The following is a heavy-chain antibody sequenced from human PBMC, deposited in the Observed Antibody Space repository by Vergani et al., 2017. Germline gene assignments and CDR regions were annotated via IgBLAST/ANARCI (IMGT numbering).Heavy chain of an antibody. V-gene: IGHV3-15*01. CDR1: GFTFSNAW. CDR3: TSGVKYLRDYYYYGMDV. Sequence: EVQLVESGGGLVKPGGSLRLSCAASGFTFSNAWMSWVRQAPGKGLEWVGRIKSKTDGGTTDYAAPVKGRFTISRDDSKNTLYLQMNSLKTEDTAVYYCTSGVKYLRDYYYYGMDVWGQGTTVTVSS. CDR2: IKSKTDGGTT. J-gene: IGHJ6*02. D-gene: IGHD3-10*01.